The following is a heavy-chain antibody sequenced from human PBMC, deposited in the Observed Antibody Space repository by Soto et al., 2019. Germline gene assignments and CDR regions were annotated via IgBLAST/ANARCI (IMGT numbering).Heavy chain of an antibody. D-gene: IGHD4-17*01. CDR3: ARGLSVTLFDN. CDR1: GCSISTGGYY. Sequence: QVQLQESGPGLVKPSQTLSLTCTVSGCSISTGGYYWTWIRQHQGKGLEWIGYIYYSGSTYSNPSLKSRVTISVDTSKNQFSLKLRSVTAADTAVYYCARGLSVTLFDNWGQGTLVTVSS. CDR2: IYYSGST. V-gene: IGHV4-31*03. J-gene: IGHJ4*02.